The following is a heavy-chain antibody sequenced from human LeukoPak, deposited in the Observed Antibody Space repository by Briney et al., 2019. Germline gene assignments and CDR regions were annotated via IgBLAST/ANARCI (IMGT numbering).Heavy chain of an antibody. V-gene: IGHV4-39*07. CDR1: GGSISSSSYY. CDR3: AREIRGVMDY. D-gene: IGHD3-10*01. J-gene: IGHJ4*02. CDR2: IYYSGSP. Sequence: PSETLSLTCTVSGGSISSSSYYWGWIRQPPGKGLEWIGSIYYSGSPYYNPSLKSRVTISVDTSKKQFSLKLSSVTAADTAVYYCAREIRGVMDYWGQGTLVTVSS.